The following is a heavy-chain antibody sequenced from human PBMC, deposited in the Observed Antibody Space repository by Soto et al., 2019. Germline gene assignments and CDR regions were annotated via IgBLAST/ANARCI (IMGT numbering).Heavy chain of an antibody. V-gene: IGHV4-59*01. CDR2: MYFNEST. CDR3: ARDHKEAFDI. CDR1: GGSISSYF. J-gene: IGHJ3*02. Sequence: PSETLSLTCTVSGGSISSYFLNWIRQAPGKGLEWIGYMYFNESTNYNPSLKSRVTMSLDTSKSLFYLKLNSVTAADTAVYYCARDHKEAFDIWGQGTLVTVSS.